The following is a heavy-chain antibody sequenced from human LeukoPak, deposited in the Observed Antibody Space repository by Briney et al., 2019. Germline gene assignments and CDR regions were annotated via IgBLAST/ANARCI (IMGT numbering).Heavy chain of an antibody. V-gene: IGHV1-18*01. CDR1: GYTFTSYG. CDR2: ISAYNGNT. J-gene: IGHJ4*02. D-gene: IGHD5-24*01. Sequence: ASVKVSCKASGYTFTSYGISWVRQAPGQGLEWMGWISAYNGNTNYAQKLQGRVTMTTDTSTSTAYMELRSLRSDDTAVYYCARVFVERGGVTPGYFDYWGQGTLVTVSS. CDR3: ARVFVERGGVTPGYFDY.